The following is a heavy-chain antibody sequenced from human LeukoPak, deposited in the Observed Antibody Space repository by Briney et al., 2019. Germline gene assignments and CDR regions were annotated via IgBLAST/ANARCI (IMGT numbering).Heavy chain of an antibody. V-gene: IGHV4-61*02. CDR3: ARDHSGYFPAFDY. D-gene: IGHD3-22*01. CDR1: GGSITSGNYY. J-gene: IGHJ4*02. Sequence: SETLSLTCTVSGGSITSGNYYWNWIRQPAGKGLEWIGRINTSGYTNYNPSLKSRVTISVDTSKTQFSLRLSSVTAADTAVYYCARDHSGYFPAFDYWGQGALVIVSS. CDR2: INTSGYT.